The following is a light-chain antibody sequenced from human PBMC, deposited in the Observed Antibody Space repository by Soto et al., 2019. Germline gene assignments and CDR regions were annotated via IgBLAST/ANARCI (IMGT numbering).Light chain of an antibody. CDR2: RAS. Sequence: DIQMTQSPSTLSASVGDRVTITCRASQSISTWLAWYQHKPGKAPKLLIYRASSLESGVPSRYSGRGSGTEFTLTISSLQPDDFATYYCQQYNSYWTFGQGTKVEIK. V-gene: IGKV1-5*03. CDR1: QSISTW. J-gene: IGKJ1*01. CDR3: QQYNSYWT.